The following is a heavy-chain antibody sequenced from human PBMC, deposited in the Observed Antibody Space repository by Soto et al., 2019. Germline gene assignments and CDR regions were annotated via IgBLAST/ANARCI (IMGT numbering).Heavy chain of an antibody. CDR3: ARRITGTTHYYYGMDV. Sequence: ASVRVSCKASVGTFSSYAISWVRQAPGQGLEWMGGIIPIFGTANYAQKFQGRVTITADEATSTAYMELSSLRSEDTAVYYCARRITGTTHYYYGMDVWGQGTTVTVSS. CDR1: VGTFSSYA. D-gene: IGHD1-7*01. J-gene: IGHJ6*02. CDR2: IIPIFGTA. V-gene: IGHV1-69*13.